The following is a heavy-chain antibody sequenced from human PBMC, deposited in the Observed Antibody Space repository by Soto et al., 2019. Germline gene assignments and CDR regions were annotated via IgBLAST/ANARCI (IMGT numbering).Heavy chain of an antibody. CDR2: ISAYNGNT. CDR1: GYTFTSYG. Sequence: QVQLVQSGAEVKKPGASVKVSCKASGYTFTSYGISWVRQAPGQGLEWMGWISAYNGNTNYAQKLQGRVTMTTDTSTSTDYMELRSLGSDDTAVYCCAMKNPVAGSKYYFDYWGQGTLVTVSS. D-gene: IGHD6-19*01. V-gene: IGHV1-18*01. J-gene: IGHJ4*02. CDR3: AMKNPVAGSKYYFDY.